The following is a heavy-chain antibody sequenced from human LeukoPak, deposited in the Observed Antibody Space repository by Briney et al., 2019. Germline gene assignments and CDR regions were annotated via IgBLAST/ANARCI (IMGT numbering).Heavy chain of an antibody. Sequence: GASVKVSCKASGYTFINYYIHWVRQAPGQGLEWMGIINPSGGSTTYAQKIQGRVTLTTDTSTSTVYMELSSLRSDDTSVYYCAREGYGSGRSLGMDVWGQGTPVTVSS. CDR3: AREGYGSGRSLGMDV. V-gene: IGHV1-46*01. CDR2: INPSGGST. CDR1: GYTFINYY. D-gene: IGHD3-10*01. J-gene: IGHJ6*02.